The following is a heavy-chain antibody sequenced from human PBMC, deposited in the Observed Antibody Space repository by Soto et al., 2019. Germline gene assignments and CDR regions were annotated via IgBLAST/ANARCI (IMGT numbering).Heavy chain of an antibody. CDR1: GGSISSSSYY. V-gene: IGHV4-39*01. CDR2: IYYSGST. CDR3: ARHNTIFGVVIIRGFWFDP. D-gene: IGHD3-3*01. J-gene: IGHJ5*02. Sequence: PSETLSLTCTVSGGSISSSSYYWGWIRQPPGKGLEWIGSIYYSGSTYYNPSLKSRVTISVDTSKNQFSLKLSSVTAADTAVYYCARHNTIFGVVIIRGFWFDPWGQGTLVTVSS.